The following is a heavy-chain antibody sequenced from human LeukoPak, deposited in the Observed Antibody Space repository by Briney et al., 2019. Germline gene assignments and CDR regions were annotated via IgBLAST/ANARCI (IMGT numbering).Heavy chain of an antibody. V-gene: IGHV4-31*03. J-gene: IGHJ4*02. CDR3: ARGSGLN. Sequence: SETLSLTCTVSGGPISSGGYYWSWIRQHPGKGLEWIGHIYYTGSTHYNPSLKGRVTMSVDTSENQFSLKLSSVTAADTAMYYCARGSGLNWGQGTLVTVSS. CDR2: IYYTGST. CDR1: GGPISSGGYY.